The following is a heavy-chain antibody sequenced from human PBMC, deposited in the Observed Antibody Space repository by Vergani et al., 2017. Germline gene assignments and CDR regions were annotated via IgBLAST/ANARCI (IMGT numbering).Heavy chain of an antibody. V-gene: IGHV4-61*02. CDR1: GASINNDFYY. CDR3: ARDNKQLRPRAFDL. J-gene: IGHJ3*01. Sequence: QVQLQESGPGLVKPSQTLSLTCTVSGASINNDFYYWHWIRQPAGKGQEWIGRIYVSGINDYHSSLQSRVSMSVDTSKNQFSLTLTSVTAADTAVYYCARDNKQLRPRAFDLWVQGTMVTVSS. D-gene: IGHD4-23*01. CDR2: IYVSGIN.